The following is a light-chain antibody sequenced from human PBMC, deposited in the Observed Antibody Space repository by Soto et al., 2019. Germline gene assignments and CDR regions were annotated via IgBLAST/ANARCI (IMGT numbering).Light chain of an antibody. CDR3: HQSSKWHVT. CDR1: QSIGGL. J-gene: IGKJ4*01. CDR2: DTS. Sequence: EIVLTQSPATLSLSPGERATLSCRASQSIGGLLAWYQQNPGQAPRLLIYDTSTRATGIPARFTGSGSGTDYTLTISSLEADDFAVYYCHQSSKWHVTFGGGTKVEIK. V-gene: IGKV3-11*01.